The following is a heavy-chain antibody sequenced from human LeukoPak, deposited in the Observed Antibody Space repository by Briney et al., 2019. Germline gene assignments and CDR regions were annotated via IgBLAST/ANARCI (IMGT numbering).Heavy chain of an antibody. V-gene: IGHV3-9*03. D-gene: IGHD3-22*01. CDR3: TKGFRSYYYDSSCYLDY. Sequence: PGGSLRLSCAASGFTFDGFAMHWVRQVPGKGLEWVAGISWNSNSIGYAESVKGRFNISRDNAKNSLYLQMNSLRADDMALYYRTKGFRSYYYDSSCYLDYWGQGALVTVSS. CDR1: GFTFDGFA. CDR2: ISWNSNSI. J-gene: IGHJ4*02.